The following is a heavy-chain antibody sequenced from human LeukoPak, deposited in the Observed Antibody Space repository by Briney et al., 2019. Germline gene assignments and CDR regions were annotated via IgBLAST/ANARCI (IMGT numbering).Heavy chain of an antibody. CDR1: GFTFSSYS. D-gene: IGHD6-13*01. CDR2: ISSSSSYI. CDR3: ARDMHSSSWYIGY. J-gene: IGHJ4*02. Sequence: GGSLRLSCAASGFTFSSYSMNWVRQAPGKGLEWVSSISSSSSYIYCADSVKGRFTISRDNAKNSLYLQMNSLRAEDTAVYYCARDMHSSSWYIGYWGQGTLVTVSS. V-gene: IGHV3-21*01.